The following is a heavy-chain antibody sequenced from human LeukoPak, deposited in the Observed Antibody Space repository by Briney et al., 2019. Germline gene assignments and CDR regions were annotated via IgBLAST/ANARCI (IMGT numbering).Heavy chain of an antibody. CDR2: IKHDGSEI. CDR3: ARDRGHSGYDLYDY. CDR1: GVSFRNYW. J-gene: IGHJ4*02. V-gene: IGHV3-7*01. D-gene: IGHD5-12*01. Sequence: PGGSLRLSCAASGVSFRNYWMGWVRQAPGKGLEWVANIKHDGSEIYYVHSVEGRFTISRDTAKDSLFLQMNSLRVEDTAVYYCARDRGHSGYDLYDYWGQGTLVTVSS.